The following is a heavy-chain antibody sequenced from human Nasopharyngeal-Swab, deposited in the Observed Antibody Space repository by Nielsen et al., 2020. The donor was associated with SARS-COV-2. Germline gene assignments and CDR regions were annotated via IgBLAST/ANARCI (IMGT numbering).Heavy chain of an antibody. D-gene: IGHD6-13*01. V-gene: IGHV4-4*02. Sequence: WIRQHPGKGLEWIGEIYHSGSTNYNPSLKSRVTISVDKSKNQFSLKLSSVTAADTAVYYCARVSEQQLAPPHFDYWGQGTLVTVSS. CDR3: ARVSEQQLAPPHFDY. CDR2: IYHSGST. J-gene: IGHJ4*02.